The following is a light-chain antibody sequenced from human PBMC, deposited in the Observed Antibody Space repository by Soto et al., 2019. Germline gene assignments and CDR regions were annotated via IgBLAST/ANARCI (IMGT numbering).Light chain of an antibody. V-gene: IGKV3-20*01. CDR3: QQYGSSPWT. CDR2: GAS. J-gene: IGKJ1*01. Sequence: EMVLTQSPGTLSLSPGERDTLSCRASQSVSSSYLTWYQQKPGQAPRLLIYGASSRATGIPDRFSGSGSGTDFTLTISRLEPEDFAVYYCQQYGSSPWTVGQGTKVEIK. CDR1: QSVSSSY.